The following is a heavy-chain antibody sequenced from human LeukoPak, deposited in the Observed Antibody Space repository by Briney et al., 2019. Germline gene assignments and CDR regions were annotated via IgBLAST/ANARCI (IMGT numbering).Heavy chain of an antibody. CDR3: ARSQGGSNYDY. CDR2: IYPGDSDT. Sequence: HGESLKISCKGSGYIFTNYWIGWVRQMPGKGLGWMGVIYPGDSDTRYSPSFQGQVTISADRSISTAYLHWSSLKASDTAMYYCARSQGGSNYDYWGQGTLVTVSS. CDR1: GYIFTNYW. D-gene: IGHD5-24*01. J-gene: IGHJ4*02. V-gene: IGHV5-51*01.